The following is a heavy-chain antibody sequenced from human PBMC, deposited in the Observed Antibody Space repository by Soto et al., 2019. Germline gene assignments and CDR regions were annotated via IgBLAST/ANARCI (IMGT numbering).Heavy chain of an antibody. CDR1: GYTFTSYA. CDR3: ARGPDIAARTAYYYYYMDV. J-gene: IGHJ6*03. Sequence: ASVKVSCKASGYTFTSYAMHWVRQAPGQRLEWMGWINASSGNTEYAQKFQGRVTMTRNTSISTAYMELSSLRSEDTAVYYCARGPDIAARTAYYYYYMDVWGKGTTVTVSS. V-gene: IGHV1-3*01. D-gene: IGHD6-6*01. CDR2: INASSGNT.